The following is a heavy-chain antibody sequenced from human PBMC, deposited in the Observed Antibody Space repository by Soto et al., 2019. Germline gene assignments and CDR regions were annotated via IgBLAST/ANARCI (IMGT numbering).Heavy chain of an antibody. CDR1: GFTFSGYG. D-gene: IGHD6-13*01. CDR2: ITSSGSNT. CDR3: AKEQGSVAAALDY. V-gene: IGHV3-23*01. J-gene: IGHJ4*02. Sequence: EVQLLESGGDLVQRGGSLRLSCAASGFTFSGYGMSWVRQAPGKGREWVSSITSSGSNTYSVDSVKGRFTISRDNSKNTLYLQMNSLTVEDPAVYYCAKEQGSVAAALDYWGQGTLGTVSS.